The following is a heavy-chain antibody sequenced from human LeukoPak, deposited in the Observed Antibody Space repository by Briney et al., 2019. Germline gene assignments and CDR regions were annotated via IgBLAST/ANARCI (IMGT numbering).Heavy chain of an antibody. Sequence: GGSLRLSCAASGFTFSSYWMSWVRQAPGKGLEWVANINQDGSGKYYVDSVKGRFTISRDNAKNSLYLQMNSLRAEDTAVYYCTRVEETATTAAIIRKYSYYYYYMDVWGKGNTVTVSS. V-gene: IGHV3-7*01. D-gene: IGHD4-11*01. J-gene: IGHJ6*03. CDR2: INQDGSGK. CDR3: TRVEETATTAAIIRKYSYYYYYMDV. CDR1: GFTFSSYW.